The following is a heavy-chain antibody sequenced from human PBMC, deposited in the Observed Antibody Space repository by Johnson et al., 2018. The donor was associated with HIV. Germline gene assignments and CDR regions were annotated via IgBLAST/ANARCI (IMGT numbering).Heavy chain of an antibody. CDR1: GFTFSSYG. CDR2: IRYDGSNK. CDR3: ARDRGAFDI. J-gene: IGHJ3*02. Sequence: QVQLVESGGGVVQPGGSLRLSCAASGFTFSSYGMHWVRQAPGKGLEWVAFIRYDGSNKYYAGSVKGRFTISRDNSKNTLYLQMNSLRAEDTAVYYCARDRGAFDIWGQGTMVTVSS. V-gene: IGHV3-30*02.